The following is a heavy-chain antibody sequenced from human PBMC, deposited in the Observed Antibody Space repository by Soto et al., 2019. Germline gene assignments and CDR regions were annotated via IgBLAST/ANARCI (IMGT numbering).Heavy chain of an antibody. D-gene: IGHD3-22*01. Sequence: ASVKVSCKASGGTFSSYAISWVRQAPGQGLEWMGGIIPIFGTANYAQKFQGRVTITADESTSTAYMELSSLRSEGTAVYYCARDHRGADYYESGGYPRFAFDIWGQGIMVTVSS. CDR3: ARDHRGADYYESGGYPRFAFDI. J-gene: IGHJ3*02. CDR2: IIPIFGTA. CDR1: GGTFSSYA. V-gene: IGHV1-69*13.